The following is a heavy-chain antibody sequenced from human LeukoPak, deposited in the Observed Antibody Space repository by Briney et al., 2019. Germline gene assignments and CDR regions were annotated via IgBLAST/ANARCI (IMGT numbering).Heavy chain of an antibody. J-gene: IGHJ4*02. CDR2: IYYSGST. D-gene: IGHD6-19*01. CDR3: ARLYSSGWYQI. Sequence: SETLSLTCTVSGGSISSSSYYWGWIRQPPGKGLEWIGGIYYSGSTYYNPSLKSRVTISVDTSKNQFSLKLSSVTAADTAVYYCARLYSSGWYQIWGQGTLVTVSS. CDR1: GGSISSSSYY. V-gene: IGHV4-39*01.